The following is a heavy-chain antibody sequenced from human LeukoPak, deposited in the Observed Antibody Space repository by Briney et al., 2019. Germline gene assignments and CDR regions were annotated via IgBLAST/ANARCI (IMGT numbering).Heavy chain of an antibody. Sequence: GGSLRLSCVASGFTFNTYWMTWVRQAPGKGLEWVANIRQDGSEKSYVDSVKGRFTISRDNSKNTLYLQMNSLRAEDTAVYYCAKLGVSAFHYYGMDVWGQGTTVTVSS. D-gene: IGHD7-27*01. CDR3: AKLGVSAFHYYGMDV. J-gene: IGHJ6*02. CDR1: GFTFNTYW. CDR2: IRQDGSEK. V-gene: IGHV3-7*03.